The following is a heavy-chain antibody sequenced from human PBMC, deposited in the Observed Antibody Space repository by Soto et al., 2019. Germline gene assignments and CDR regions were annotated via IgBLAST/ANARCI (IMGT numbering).Heavy chain of an antibody. J-gene: IGHJ4*02. CDR3: ARDGSYYDVLTEHYFDV. Sequence: QVQLVESGGGVVQPGRSLRLSCAASGFTFSSYAMHWVRQAPGKGLEGVAVISDDGTNKDYADSVKGRFTISRDKSKRTLDLQMESLRPEDTAVYYCARDGSYYDVLTEHYFDVWGQGTLVSVSA. V-gene: IGHV3-30*04. D-gene: IGHD3-9*01. CDR2: ISDDGTNK. CDR1: GFTFSSYA.